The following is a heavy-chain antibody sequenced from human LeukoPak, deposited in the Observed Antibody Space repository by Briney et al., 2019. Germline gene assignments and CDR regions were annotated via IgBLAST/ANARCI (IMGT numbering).Heavy chain of an antibody. V-gene: IGHV3-23*01. J-gene: IGHJ4*02. D-gene: IGHD1-26*01. CDR1: GFTFDNYR. CDR3: TKRVKYGGTWDHFAD. CDR2: VNADGGNT. Sequence: GGSLRLSCAASGFTFDNYRMSWVRQAPGKGLEWVSTVNADGGNTYYADSVKGRFTISRDNSKSTLILEMNSLRVEDTALYYCTKRVKYGGTWDHFADWGQGTLVTVSS.